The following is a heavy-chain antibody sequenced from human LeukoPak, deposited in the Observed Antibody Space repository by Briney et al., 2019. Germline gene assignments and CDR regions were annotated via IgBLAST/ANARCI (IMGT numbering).Heavy chain of an antibody. CDR1: VYTFTGYY. CDR3: ARGPIVVGAAARKGHWFDP. Sequence: ASVRVSCTASVYTFTGYYIHWVRQAPGQGLEWMGWINPNSGGTNYAQKFQGRVAMTRDTSISTAYMELSRLRSDDTAVYYCARGPIVVGAAARKGHWFDPWGQGTLVTVSS. J-gene: IGHJ5*02. V-gene: IGHV1-2*02. D-gene: IGHD2-2*01. CDR2: INPNSGGT.